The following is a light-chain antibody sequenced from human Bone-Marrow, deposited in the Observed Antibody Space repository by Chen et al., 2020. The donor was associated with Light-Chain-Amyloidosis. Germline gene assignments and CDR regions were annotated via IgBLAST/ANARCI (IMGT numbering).Light chain of an antibody. CDR3: QVWDRSSDRPV. CDR1: NIGSTS. J-gene: IGLJ3*02. V-gene: IGLV3-21*02. Sequence: SYVLTQPYSVSVAPGQTATIAGEGNNIGSTSVHWYQQKPSQAPLLVVYDDSDRPSGIPERLSGSNSGNTATLTISRVEAGDEADYYCQVWDRSSDRPVFGGGTKLTVL. CDR2: DDS.